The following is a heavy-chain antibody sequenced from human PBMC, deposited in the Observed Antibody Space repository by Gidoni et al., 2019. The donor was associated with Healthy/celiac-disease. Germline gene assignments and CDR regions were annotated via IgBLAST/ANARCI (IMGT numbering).Heavy chain of an antibody. J-gene: IGHJ4*02. CDR3: AKGVRGYGDYVEGMADY. CDR1: GFTFDDYA. V-gene: IGHV3-9*01. D-gene: IGHD4-17*01. CDR2: ISWNSGSI. Sequence: EVQLVESGGGLVQPGRSLRLSCAPYGFTFDDYAMHWVRQAPGKGLEWVSGISWNSGSIGYADSVKGRFTISRDNAKNSLYLQMNSLRAEDTALYYCAKGVRGYGDYVEGMADYWGQGTLVTVSS.